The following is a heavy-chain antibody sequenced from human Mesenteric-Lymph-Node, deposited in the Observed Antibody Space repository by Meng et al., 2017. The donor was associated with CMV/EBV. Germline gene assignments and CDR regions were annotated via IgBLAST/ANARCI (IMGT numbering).Heavy chain of an antibody. J-gene: IGHJ3*01. CDR1: GFTFSSLT. D-gene: IGHD2-2*02. Sequence: GGSLRLSCTASGFTFSSLTMHWVRQAPGKGLEWVSSISGRSNFRYYAPSVKGRFTISRDNAKNSLYLQMSSLRAEDTAVYYCARLYTTTFGHAFDFWGQGTMVTVSS. V-gene: IGHV3-21*06. CDR2: ISGRSNFR. CDR3: ARLYTTTFGHAFDF.